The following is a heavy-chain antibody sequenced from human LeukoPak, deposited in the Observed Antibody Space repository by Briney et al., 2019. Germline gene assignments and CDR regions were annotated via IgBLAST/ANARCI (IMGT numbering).Heavy chain of an antibody. CDR1: RFSFSNHA. Sequence: PGGSLRLSCAASRFSFSNHAMSWVRQAPGKGLEWVSAISGSGGSTYYADSVKGRFTISRDNPKNTLSVQMNSLRAEDTAVYYCAKAETGTTFGFDIWGQGTMVTVSS. D-gene: IGHD1/OR15-1a*01. V-gene: IGHV3-23*01. CDR2: ISGSGGST. J-gene: IGHJ3*02. CDR3: AKAETGTTFGFDI.